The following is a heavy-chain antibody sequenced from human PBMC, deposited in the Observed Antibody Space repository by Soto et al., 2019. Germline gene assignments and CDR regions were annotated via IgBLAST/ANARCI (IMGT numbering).Heavy chain of an antibody. CDR1: RFTFSSYG. CDR2: ISYDGSNK. J-gene: IGHJ6*02. Sequence: QVQLVESGGGVVQPGRSLRLSCAASRFTFSSYGMHWVRQAPGKGLEWVAAISYDGSNKNYADSVKGRFTISRDNSKNTLYLQMSGLRGEDTAVYHCAKGLVGYVFGVQGYHSGMDVWGQGTTVTVSS. CDR3: AKGLVGYVFGVQGYHSGMDV. V-gene: IGHV3-30*18. D-gene: IGHD2-8*02.